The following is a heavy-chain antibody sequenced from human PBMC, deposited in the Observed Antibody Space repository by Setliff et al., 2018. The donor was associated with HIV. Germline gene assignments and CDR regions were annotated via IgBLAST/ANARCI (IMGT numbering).Heavy chain of an antibody. D-gene: IGHD3-10*01. CDR3: ARVSRNLYGHLDGFDI. Sequence: GESLKISCRASGYSFTDYWIGWVRQMPGKGLECMGIIYPGDSETKYSPTFQGQVTISVDKSFNTAYLQWSSLRASDTTMYYCARVSRNLYGHLDGFDIWGHGTMVTVSS. CDR2: IYPGDSET. CDR1: GYSFTDYW. J-gene: IGHJ3*02. V-gene: IGHV5-51*01.